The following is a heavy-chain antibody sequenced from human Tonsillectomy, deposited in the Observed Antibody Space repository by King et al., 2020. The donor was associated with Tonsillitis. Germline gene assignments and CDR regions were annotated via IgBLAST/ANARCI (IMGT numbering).Heavy chain of an antibody. V-gene: IGHV3-23*04. CDR2: VSGSGGST. J-gene: IGHJ4*02. Sequence: VQLVESGGGLVQPGGSLRLSCAASGFTFSSYAMSWVRQAPGKGLEWVSAVSGSGGSTYYADSVKGRFTISRDTSKNTLYLQMNSLRAEDTAIYYCAKGVGRITIFGVITPYDFWGQGTLVTVSS. CDR3: AKGVGRITIFGVITPYDF. D-gene: IGHD3-3*01. CDR1: GFTFSSYA.